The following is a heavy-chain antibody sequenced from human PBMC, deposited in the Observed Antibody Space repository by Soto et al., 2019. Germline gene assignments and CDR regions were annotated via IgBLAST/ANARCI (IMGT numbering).Heavy chain of an antibody. CDR1: GFTFSLSA. V-gene: IGHV3-23*01. J-gene: IGHJ4*02. D-gene: IGHD3-9*01. CDR3: AKAPEYDSLTGWDD. Sequence: EVQLLESGGGFVQPGESLRLSCVASGFTFSLSAMSWVRQAPGRGLEWVSRISGGGGSTEYTDSVKGRFTISRDNAKATLNLQLKSLGARDTAVYYCAKAPEYDSLTGWDDWGQGALVTVSS. CDR2: ISGGGGST.